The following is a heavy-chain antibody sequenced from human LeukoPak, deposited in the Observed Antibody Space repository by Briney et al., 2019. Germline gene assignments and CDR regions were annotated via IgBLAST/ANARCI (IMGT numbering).Heavy chain of an antibody. J-gene: IGHJ4*02. CDR3: AREHSSGDY. V-gene: IGHV3-9*01. Sequence: GGSLRLSCAASGFTFDDYAMHWVRQAPGKGLEWVSGISWNSGSIGYADSVKGRFTISRDNAKNSLYLQMNSLRAEDTAVYYCAREHSSGDYWGQGTLVTVSS. CDR1: GFTFDDYA. D-gene: IGHD6-19*01. CDR2: ISWNSGSI.